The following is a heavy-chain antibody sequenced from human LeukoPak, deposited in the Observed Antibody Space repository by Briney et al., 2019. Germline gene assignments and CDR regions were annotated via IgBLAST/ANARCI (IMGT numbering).Heavy chain of an antibody. CDR3: ARDQSTAGAFDI. D-gene: IGHD4-17*01. CDR1: GFTFSSYG. J-gene: IGHJ3*02. V-gene: IGHV3-33*01. CDR2: IWYDGSNK. Sequence: GRSLRLSCAASGFTFSSYGMHWVRQAPGKGLEWVAVIWYDGSNKYYADSVKGRFTISRDNSKNTLYLQMNSLRAEDTAVYHCARDQSTAGAFDIWGQGTMVTVSS.